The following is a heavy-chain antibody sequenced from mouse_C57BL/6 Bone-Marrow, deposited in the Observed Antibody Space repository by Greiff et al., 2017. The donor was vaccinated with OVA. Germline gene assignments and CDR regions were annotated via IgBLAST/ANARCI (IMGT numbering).Heavy chain of an antibody. Sequence: QVQLQQPGAELVRPGSSVKLSCKASGYTFTRYWMHWVKQRPIQGLEWIGNIDPSDSETHYNQKFKDKATLTVDKSSSTAYMQLSSLTSEDSAVYYCARQGYSNYDYAMDYWGKGTSVTVSS. CDR2: IDPSDSET. V-gene: IGHV1-52*01. J-gene: IGHJ4*01. D-gene: IGHD2-5*01. CDR3: ARQGYSNYDYAMDY. CDR1: GYTFTRYW.